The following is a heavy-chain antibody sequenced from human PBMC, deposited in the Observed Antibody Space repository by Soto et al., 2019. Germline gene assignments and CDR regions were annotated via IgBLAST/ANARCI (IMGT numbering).Heavy chain of an antibody. V-gene: IGHV1-18*04. D-gene: IGHD4-17*01. Sequence: QVQLVQSGAELKKPGASVKVSCRASGYSFTSFGITWVRQAPGQGLEWMAWISTKLGNTHYAPKLQGRVTVTIDTSTGTADMALTSLNSDDTAVYYCASGGDYGDWGYLDAWAQGTRVTVTS. CDR3: ASGGDYGDWGYLDA. J-gene: IGHJ5*02. CDR1: GYSFTSFG. CDR2: ISTKLGNT.